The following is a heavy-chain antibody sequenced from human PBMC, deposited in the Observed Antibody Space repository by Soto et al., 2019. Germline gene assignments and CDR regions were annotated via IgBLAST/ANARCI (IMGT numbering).Heavy chain of an antibody. J-gene: IGHJ4*02. CDR1: GYTFTGYA. V-gene: IGHV1-3*01. D-gene: IGHD6-19*01. Sequence: ASVKVSCKASGYTFTGYAMHWVRQAPGQRLEWMGWINAGNGNTKYSQKFQGRVTITRDTSASTAYMELSSLRSEDTAVYYCARAVAVAADFDYLGQGTLVTVSS. CDR3: ARAVAVAADFDY. CDR2: INAGNGNT.